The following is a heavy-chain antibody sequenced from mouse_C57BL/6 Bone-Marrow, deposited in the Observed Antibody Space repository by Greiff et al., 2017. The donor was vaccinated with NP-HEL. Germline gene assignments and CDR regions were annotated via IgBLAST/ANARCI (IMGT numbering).Heavy chain of an antibody. V-gene: IGHV1-9*01. CDR1: GYTFTGYW. D-gene: IGHD1-1*01. J-gene: IGHJ4*01. Sequence: VKVVESGAELMKPGASVKLSCKATGYTFTGYWIEWVKQRPGHGLEWIGEILPGSGSTNYNEKFKGKATFTADTSSNTAYMQLSSLTTEDSAIYYCARPNYYGSSYLYAMDYWGQGTSVTVSS. CDR2: ILPGSGST. CDR3: ARPNYYGSSYLYAMDY.